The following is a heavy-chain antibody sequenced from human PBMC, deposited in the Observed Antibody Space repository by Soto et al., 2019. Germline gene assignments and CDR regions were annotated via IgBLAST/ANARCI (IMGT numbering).Heavy chain of an antibody. V-gene: IGHV3-48*02. Sequence: EVQLVESGGGLVQPGGSLRLSCAAFGFTFRTYSINWVRQAPGKGLEWVSYISESSTAIYYTDSVKGRFTISRDNAKKTLYLQMKSLRDEDTAVYYCASLQLGCEENFDLWGQGTVVTVSS. CDR3: ASLQLGCEENFDL. D-gene: IGHD1-1*01. CDR2: ISESSTAI. J-gene: IGHJ4*02. CDR1: GFTFRTYS.